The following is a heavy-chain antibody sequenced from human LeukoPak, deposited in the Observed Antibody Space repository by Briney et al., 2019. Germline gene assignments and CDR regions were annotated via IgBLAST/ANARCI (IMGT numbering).Heavy chain of an antibody. CDR1: GGSINSYY. CDR2: IYYSGST. V-gene: IGHV4-59*01. CDR3: ARAAGNSGYGGYFDY. J-gene: IGHJ4*02. D-gene: IGHD3-22*01. Sequence: SETLSLTCTVSGGSINSYYWNWIRQPPGKGLEWIGYIYYSGSTNYTPSLKSRVTISVDTSNNQFSLKLSSVTAADTAVYYCARAAGNSGYGGYFDYWGQGNLVTVSS.